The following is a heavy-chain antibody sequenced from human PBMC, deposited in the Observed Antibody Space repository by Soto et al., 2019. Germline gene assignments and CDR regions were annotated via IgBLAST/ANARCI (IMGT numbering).Heavy chain of an antibody. D-gene: IGHD4-17*01. CDR1: GFTFSSYG. J-gene: IGHJ4*02. CDR3: ARDLDYGGNSGVDY. Sequence: QVQLVESGGGVVQPGRSLRLSCAASGFTFSSYGMHWVRQAPGKGLEWVAVIWYDGSNKYYADSVKGRFTISRDKSKNTLYLQMNSLRAEDTAVYYCARDLDYGGNSGVDYWGQGTLVTVSS. V-gene: IGHV3-33*01. CDR2: IWYDGSNK.